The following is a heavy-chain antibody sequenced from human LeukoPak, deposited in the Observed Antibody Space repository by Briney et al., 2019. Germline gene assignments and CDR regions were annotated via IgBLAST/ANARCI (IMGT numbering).Heavy chain of an antibody. Sequence: PGGSLRLSCAASGFTFSSNWMHWVRQAPGKGLVWVSRSNEDGSTTSYADSVKGRFTISRDNAKNTLYLQMNSLTAEDTAVYYCVRDLGGRSGYWGQGTLVTVSS. V-gene: IGHV3-74*01. D-gene: IGHD1-26*01. CDR1: GFTFSSNW. CDR3: VRDLGGRSGY. J-gene: IGHJ4*02. CDR2: SNEDGSTT.